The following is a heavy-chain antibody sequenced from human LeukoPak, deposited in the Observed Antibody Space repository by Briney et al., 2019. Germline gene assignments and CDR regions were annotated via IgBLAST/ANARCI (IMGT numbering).Heavy chain of an antibody. J-gene: IGHJ4*02. V-gene: IGHV3-74*01. Sequence: GGSLRLSCAASGFPFSTYWMDWVRQAPGKGLVWVSRINSDGTYTTYADSVKGRFTISRDNAKNTLYLQMNTLRAEDTAVYYCARARFKSDYWGQGILVTVSS. CDR1: GFPFSTYW. CDR2: INSDGTYT. CDR3: ARARFKSDY. D-gene: IGHD3-3*01.